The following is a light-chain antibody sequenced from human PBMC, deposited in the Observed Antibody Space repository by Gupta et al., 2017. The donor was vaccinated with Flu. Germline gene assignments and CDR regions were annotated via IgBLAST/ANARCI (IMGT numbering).Light chain of an antibody. CDR3: KQSYGIPLT. CDR2: WAS. Sequence: SLGERATINCKSSQSVFYDASEKNYLSWYQQKPGQPPKVLINWASIRESGVPDRFSGRGSGTDFILTINSLQAEDVAVYYCKQSYGIPLTFGGGTKVEIK. V-gene: IGKV4-1*01. CDR1: QSVFYDASEKNY. J-gene: IGKJ4*01.